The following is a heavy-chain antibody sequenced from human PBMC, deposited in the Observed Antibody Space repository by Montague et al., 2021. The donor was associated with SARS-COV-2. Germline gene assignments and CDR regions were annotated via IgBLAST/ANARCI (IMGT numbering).Heavy chain of an antibody. V-gene: IGHV4-59*01. CDR3: ARQDAWAYCGDECYRGWFDS. D-gene: IGHD2-21*01. CDR2: IFYNGST. Sequence: SEPLSLTCTVSFGSISTYYWSWIRQPPGKGLEWIGFIFYNGSTKYNPSLKRRVSISLDTSKNQFSLKLSSVTAADTAVYYCARQDAWAYCGDECYRGWFDSWGQGTLVTVSS. CDR1: FGSISTYY. J-gene: IGHJ5*01.